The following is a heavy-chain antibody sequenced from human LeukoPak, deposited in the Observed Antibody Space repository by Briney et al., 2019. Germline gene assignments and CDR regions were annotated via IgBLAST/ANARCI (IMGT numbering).Heavy chain of an antibody. CDR3: ARVRRTTGTYHY. V-gene: IGHV1-46*01. CDR1: GYTFTSYY. Sequence: ASVKVSCKASGYTFTSYYMHWVRQAPGQGLEWMGIINPSGGSTSYAQKFQGRVTMTRDMSTSTVYMELSSLRSEDTAVYYCARVRRTTGTYHYWGQGTLVTVSS. J-gene: IGHJ4*02. D-gene: IGHD1-1*01. CDR2: INPSGGST.